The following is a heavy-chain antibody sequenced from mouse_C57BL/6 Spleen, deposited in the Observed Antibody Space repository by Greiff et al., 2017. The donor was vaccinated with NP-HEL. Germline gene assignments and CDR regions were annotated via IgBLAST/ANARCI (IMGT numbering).Heavy chain of an antibody. V-gene: IGHV1-26*01. Sequence: VQLQQSGPELVKPGASVKISCKASGYTFTDYYMNWVKQSHGKSLEWIGDINPNNGGTSYNQKFKGKATLTVDKSSSTAYMELRSLTSEDSAVYYCARVFFGDYLYYYAMDYWGQGTSVTVSS. CDR2: INPNNGGT. J-gene: IGHJ4*01. CDR1: GYTFTDYY. CDR3: ARVFFGDYLYYYAMDY. D-gene: IGHD2-4*01.